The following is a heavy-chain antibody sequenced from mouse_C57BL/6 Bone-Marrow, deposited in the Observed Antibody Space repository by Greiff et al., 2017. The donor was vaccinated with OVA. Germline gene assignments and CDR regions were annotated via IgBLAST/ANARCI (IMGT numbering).Heavy chain of an antibody. Sequence: VKLQESGAVLVRPGASVTLSCKASGYTFTDYEMHWVKQTPVHGLEWIGAIDPETGGTAYNQKFKGKAILTADKSSSTAYMELRSLTSEDSAVYYCTRSDYYGSSLYAMDYWGQGTSVTVSS. CDR1: GYTFTDYE. J-gene: IGHJ4*01. V-gene: IGHV1-15*01. CDR3: TRSDYYGSSLYAMDY. D-gene: IGHD1-1*01. CDR2: IDPETGGT.